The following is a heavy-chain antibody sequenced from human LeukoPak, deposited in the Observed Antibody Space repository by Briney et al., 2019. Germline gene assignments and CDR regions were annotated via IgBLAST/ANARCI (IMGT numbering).Heavy chain of an antibody. V-gene: IGHV4-59*01. J-gene: IGHJ2*01. D-gene: IGHD2-15*01. CDR3: ARDEDIVVVVAATQQVTDWYFDL. Sequence: SETLSLTCTVSGGSISSYYWSWIRQPPGKGLEWIGYIYYSGSTNYNPSLKSRVTISVDTSKNQFSLKLSSVTAADTAVYYCARDEDIVVVVAATQQVTDWYFDLWGRGTLVTVSS. CDR2: IYYSGST. CDR1: GGSISSYY.